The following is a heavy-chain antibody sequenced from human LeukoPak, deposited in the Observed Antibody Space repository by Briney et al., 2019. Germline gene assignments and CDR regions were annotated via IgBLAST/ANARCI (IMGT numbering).Heavy chain of an antibody. V-gene: IGHV3-48*03. CDR3: ARGDGGYYYGMDV. CDR2: ISSSGSTI. J-gene: IGHJ6*04. CDR1: GFTFTGYG. Sequence: GGSLRLSCAASGFTFTGYGMNWVRQAPGKGLAWVSYISSSGSTIYYADSVKGRFTISRDNAKNSLYLQMNSLRAEDAAVYYCARGDGGYYYGMDVWGKGTTVTVSS. D-gene: IGHD2-21*01.